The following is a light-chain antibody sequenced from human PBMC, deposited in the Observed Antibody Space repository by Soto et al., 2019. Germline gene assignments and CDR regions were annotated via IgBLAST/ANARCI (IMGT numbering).Light chain of an antibody. CDR3: QQYNKWPLT. J-gene: IGKJ1*01. CDR1: QSISSW. V-gene: IGKV1-5*01. CDR2: DAS. Sequence: DIQKTQSPSTLPASVGDRVTITCGASQSISSWLAWYQQKPGKAPKLLIYDASSLESGVPSRFSGSASGTEFTLTISSLQSEDFTVDYCQQYNKWPLTSGQGTKVDIK.